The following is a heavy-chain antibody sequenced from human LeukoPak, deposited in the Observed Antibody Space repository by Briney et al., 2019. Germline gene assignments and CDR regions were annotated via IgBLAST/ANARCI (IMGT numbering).Heavy chain of an antibody. Sequence: PSETLSLTCTVSGGSISSYYWSWIRQPPGKGLEWIANICNSGSTNYNPSLKSRVTISVDTSKNQFSLKLSSVTAADTAVYYCARVRYSPTTGSYYFDYWGQGTLVTVSS. D-gene: IGHD1-26*01. CDR3: ARVRYSPTTGSYYFDY. V-gene: IGHV4-59*01. CDR1: GGSISSYY. CDR2: ICNSGST. J-gene: IGHJ4*02.